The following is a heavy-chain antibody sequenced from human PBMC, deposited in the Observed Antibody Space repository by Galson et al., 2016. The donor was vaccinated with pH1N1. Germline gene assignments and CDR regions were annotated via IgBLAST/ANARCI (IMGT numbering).Heavy chain of an antibody. D-gene: IGHD3-16*01. CDR2: IDPADVEI. J-gene: IGHJ6*02. CDR3: AREDWSYADTYYNGMDV. CDR1: GYTLTDYY. V-gene: IGHV1-69-2*01. Sequence: VKVSCKVSGYTLTDYYVHWVQLAPGKGLQWMGVIDPADVEIIYAESFRGRVTINADTSTDIAYMELSSLRTEDTAVFYCAREDWSYADTYYNGMDVWGQGTTVTVSS.